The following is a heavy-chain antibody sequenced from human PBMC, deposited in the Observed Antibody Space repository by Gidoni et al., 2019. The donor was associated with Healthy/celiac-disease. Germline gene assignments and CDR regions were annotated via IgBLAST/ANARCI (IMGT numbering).Heavy chain of an antibody. CDR3: AIRVVTEGFDY. CDR1: GYTFTGYY. V-gene: IGHV1-2*02. CDR2: INPNSGGT. Sequence: QVQLVQSGAEVKKPGASVKVSCKASGYTFTGYYMHWVRQAPGQGLEWMGWINPNSGGTNYAQKVQGRVTMTRDTSISTAYMELSRLRSDDTAVYYCAIRVVTEGFDYWGQGTLVTVSS. J-gene: IGHJ4*02. D-gene: IGHD2-15*01.